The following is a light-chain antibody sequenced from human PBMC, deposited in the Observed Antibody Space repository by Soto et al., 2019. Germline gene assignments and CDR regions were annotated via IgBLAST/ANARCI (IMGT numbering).Light chain of an antibody. V-gene: IGKV2-28*01. CDR2: LGS. CDR3: MQALQTSWT. J-gene: IGKJ1*01. Sequence: DIVMTQSPLSLPVTPGEPASISCRSSQSLLHSNGYNYLDWYLQNPGQSPQLLIYLGSNRASGVPDRFSGSGSGTDVTLKIRRVEAEDVGVYYCMQALQTSWTFGQGTKVEIK. CDR1: QSLLHSNGYNY.